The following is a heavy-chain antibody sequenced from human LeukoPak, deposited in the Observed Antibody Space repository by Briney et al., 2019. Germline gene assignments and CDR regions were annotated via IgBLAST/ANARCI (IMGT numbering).Heavy chain of an antibody. J-gene: IGHJ4*02. V-gene: IGHV3-9*01. CDR2: ISWNSGSI. CDR3: AKIPGSSGYHDY. CDR1: GFTFDDYA. Sequence: GGSLRLSCAASGFTFDDYAMHWVRQAPGKGLEWVSGISWNSGSIGYADSVKGRFTISRDNAKNSLNLQMNSLRAEDTAVYYCAKIPGSSGYHDYWGQGTLVTVSS. D-gene: IGHD3-22*01.